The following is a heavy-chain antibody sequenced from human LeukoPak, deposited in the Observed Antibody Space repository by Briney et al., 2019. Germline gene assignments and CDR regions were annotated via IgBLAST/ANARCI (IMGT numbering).Heavy chain of an antibody. J-gene: IGHJ4*02. CDR3: ARGEYYGSGSYYPGDY. V-gene: IGHV4-31*01. CDR2: IHNSGST. Sequence: SQTLSLTCTVSGGSISSGDYYWSWIRQHPGKGLEWIGYIHNSGSTYYNPSLKSPVSISIDTSKRHFSLRLSSVTAADTAVYYCARGEYYGSGSYYPGDYWGQGTLVTVSS. D-gene: IGHD3-10*01. CDR1: GGSISSGDYY.